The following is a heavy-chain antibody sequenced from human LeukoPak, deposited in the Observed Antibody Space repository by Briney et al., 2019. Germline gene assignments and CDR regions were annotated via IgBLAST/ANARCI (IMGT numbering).Heavy chain of an antibody. D-gene: IGHD3-22*01. CDR1: GFTFDDYA. CDR2: ISWNNGSI. CDR3: AKDVLQNYYDSTPGPMDV. J-gene: IGHJ6*02. Sequence: GGSLRLSCAASGFTFDDYAMHWVRQAPGKGLEWVSGISWNNGSIGYADSVKGQFTISRDNAKNSLYLQMNSLRAEDTALYYCAKDVLQNYYDSTPGPMDVWGQGTTVTVSS. V-gene: IGHV3-9*01.